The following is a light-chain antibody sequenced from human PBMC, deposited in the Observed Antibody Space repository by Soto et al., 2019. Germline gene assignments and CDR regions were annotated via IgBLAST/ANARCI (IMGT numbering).Light chain of an antibody. Sequence: QSALTQPASVSGSPGQSITISCTGTSSDVGGYNYVSWYQQHPCKAPKLMIYAVSNRASGVSNRFSGSKSANTASLTISGLQAEDEADYYCSSYTSSSTLVVFGGGTKLTVL. CDR1: SSDVGGYNY. CDR2: AVS. V-gene: IGLV2-14*01. J-gene: IGLJ2*01. CDR3: SSYTSSSTLVV.